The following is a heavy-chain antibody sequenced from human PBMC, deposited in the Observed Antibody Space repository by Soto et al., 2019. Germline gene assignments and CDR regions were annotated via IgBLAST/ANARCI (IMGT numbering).Heavy chain of an antibody. D-gene: IGHD6-13*01. J-gene: IGHJ4*02. CDR3: AKGAMGGRVAAAGTASEY. Sequence: GGSLRLSCAASGFTFSSYAMSWVRQAPGKGLEWVSAISGSGGSTYYADSVKGRFTISRDNSKNTLYLQMNSLRAEDTAVYYCAKGAMGGRVAAAGTASEYWGQGTLVTVSS. CDR1: GFTFSSYA. CDR2: ISGSGGST. V-gene: IGHV3-23*01.